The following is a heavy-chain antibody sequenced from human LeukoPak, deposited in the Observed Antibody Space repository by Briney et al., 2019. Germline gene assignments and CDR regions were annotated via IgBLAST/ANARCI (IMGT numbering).Heavy chain of an antibody. V-gene: IGHV4-59*01. CDR3: AREGGQQLVDY. CDR1: GGSISSYY. D-gene: IGHD6-13*01. CDR2: IYYSGST. Sequence: SETLSLTCTVSGGSISSYYWSWIRQPPGKGLGWIGYIYYSGSTNYNPSLKSRVTISIDTSKNQFSLKLSSVTAADTAVYYCAREGGQQLVDYWGQGTLVTVSS. J-gene: IGHJ4*02.